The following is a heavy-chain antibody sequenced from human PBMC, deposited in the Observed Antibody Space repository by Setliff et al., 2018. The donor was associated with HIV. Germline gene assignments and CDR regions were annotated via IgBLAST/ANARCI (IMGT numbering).Heavy chain of an antibody. CDR3: ARETQTTGQRWFDP. V-gene: IGHV4-4*07. CDR1: GDSISGNY. Sequence: KTSETLSLTCTVSGDSISGNYWSWIRQPAGKRLEWIGRINYGGASPPTYNPSFKSRVTMSADTSKSQFSLSLTSVTAADTAIYHCARETQTTGQRWFDPWGQGILVTVSS. CDR2: INYGGASPP. D-gene: IGHD1-1*01. J-gene: IGHJ5*02.